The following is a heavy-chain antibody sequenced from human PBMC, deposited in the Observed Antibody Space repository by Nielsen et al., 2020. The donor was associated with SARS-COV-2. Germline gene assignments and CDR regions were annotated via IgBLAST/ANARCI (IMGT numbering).Heavy chain of an antibody. V-gene: IGHV1-18*01. D-gene: IGHD5-18*01. CDR2: ISAYNGNT. CDR3: ARDDVDTAMV. Sequence: ASVKVSCKASGGTFSSYAISWVRQAPGQGLEWTGWISAYNGNTKYAQKLQGRVTMTTDTSTSTAYMELRSLRSDDTAVYYCARDDVDTAMVWGQGTLVTVSS. J-gene: IGHJ4*02. CDR1: GGTFSSYA.